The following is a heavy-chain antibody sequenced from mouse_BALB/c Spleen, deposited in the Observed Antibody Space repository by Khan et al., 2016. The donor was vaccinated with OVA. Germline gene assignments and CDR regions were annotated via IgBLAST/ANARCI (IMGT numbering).Heavy chain of an antibody. D-gene: IGHD4-1*01. Sequence: EVELVESGGDLVKPGGSLKLSCAASGFTFSSYSMSWVRQTPDKRLEWVATISSGGDYTYYPDSVKGRFTISRDNAKNTRYLQMSSLKSEDTAMYYCASHLTGSLAYWGQGTLVTVSA. V-gene: IGHV5-6*01. J-gene: IGHJ3*01. CDR2: ISSGGDYT. CDR1: GFTFSSYS. CDR3: ASHLTGSLAY.